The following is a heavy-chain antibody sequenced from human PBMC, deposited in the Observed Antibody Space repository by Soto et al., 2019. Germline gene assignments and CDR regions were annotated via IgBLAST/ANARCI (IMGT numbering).Heavy chain of an antibody. CDR3: ARDGDIVVVPAAMRQAPPHYYYDMDV. CDR1: GYTFTSYY. J-gene: IGHJ6*03. D-gene: IGHD2-2*01. Sequence: ASVKVSCKASGYTFTSYYMHWVRQAPGQGLEWMGIINPSGGSTSYAQKFQGRVTMTRDTSTSTVYMELSSLRSEDTAVYYCARDGDIVVVPAAMRQAPPHYYYDMDVRGKGTTVTGSS. CDR2: INPSGGST. V-gene: IGHV1-46*03.